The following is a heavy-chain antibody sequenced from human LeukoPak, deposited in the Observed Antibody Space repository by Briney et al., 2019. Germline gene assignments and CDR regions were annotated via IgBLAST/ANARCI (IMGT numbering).Heavy chain of an antibody. J-gene: IGHJ5*02. D-gene: IGHD4-17*01. CDR2: IYTSGST. Sequence: SETLSLTCTVSGNSFGDYYWSWIRQPAGKGLERIGRIYTSGSTTYNPSLKSRVTMPVDTSKSQFSLNLMSVTAADTAVYYCTRDTGTTGEVKFDPWGQGTLVTVSS. CDR3: TRDTGTTGEVKFDP. V-gene: IGHV4-4*07. CDR1: GNSFGDYY.